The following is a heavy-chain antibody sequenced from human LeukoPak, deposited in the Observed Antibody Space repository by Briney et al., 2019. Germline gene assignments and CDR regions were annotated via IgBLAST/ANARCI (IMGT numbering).Heavy chain of an antibody. CDR2: IYYSGST. CDR3: ARDRDSSGSKGYFDY. Sequence: SETLSLTCTVSGGSISSYYWSWIRQPPGKGLEWIGYIYYSGSTNYNPSLKSRVTISVDTSKNQFSLKLSSVTAADTAVYYCARDRDSSGSKGYFDYWGQGTLVTVSS. J-gene: IGHJ4*02. CDR1: GGSISSYY. D-gene: IGHD3-22*01. V-gene: IGHV4-59*01.